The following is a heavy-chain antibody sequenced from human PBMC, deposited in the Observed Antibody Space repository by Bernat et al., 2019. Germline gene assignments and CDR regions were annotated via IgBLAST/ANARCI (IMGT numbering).Heavy chain of an antibody. CDR1: GFTFNSYG. J-gene: IGHJ4*01. V-gene: IGHV3-30*18. CDR3: AKDQGSGWGIFDF. CDR2: ISYDGSNK. D-gene: IGHD6-19*01. Sequence: QVQLVESGGGVVQPGRSLRLSCAASGFTFNSYGMHWVRQAPGKGLDWVTVISYDGSNKNYADSVKGRFTISRDNSKNTLYLQMNSLRAEDTAVYFCAKDQGSGWGIFDFWGQEPWSPSPQ.